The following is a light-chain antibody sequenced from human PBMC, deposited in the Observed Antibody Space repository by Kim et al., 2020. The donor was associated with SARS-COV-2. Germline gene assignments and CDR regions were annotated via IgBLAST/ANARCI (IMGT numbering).Light chain of an antibody. J-gene: IGKJ1*01. CDR2: AAS. V-gene: IGKV1-39*01. Sequence: ASVGDRVTITCRATQSIISYLNWYQQKPGKAPKLLIYAASTLQSGVPSRFSGSGSVTDFTLTISSLQAEDFATYYCQQSYNSPWTFGQGTKVDIK. CDR3: QQSYNSPWT. CDR1: QSIISY.